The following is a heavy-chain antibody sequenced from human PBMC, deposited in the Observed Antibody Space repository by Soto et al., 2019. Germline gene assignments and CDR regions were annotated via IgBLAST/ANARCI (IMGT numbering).Heavy chain of an antibody. CDR2: IIPIFGTA. CDR3: ARRNWKYGPNWFDP. Sequence: SVKVSCKASGGTFSSYAISWVRQAPGQGLEWMGGIIPIFGTANYAQKFQGRVTITADESTSTAYMELSSLRSEDTAVYYCARRNWKYGPNWFDPWGQGTLVTVSS. J-gene: IGHJ5*02. V-gene: IGHV1-69*13. D-gene: IGHD1-7*01. CDR1: GGTFSSYA.